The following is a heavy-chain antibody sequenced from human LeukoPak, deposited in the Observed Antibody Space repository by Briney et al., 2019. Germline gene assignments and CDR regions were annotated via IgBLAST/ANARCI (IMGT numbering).Heavy chain of an antibody. V-gene: IGHV3-23*01. D-gene: IGHD2-15*01. CDR3: AKTPRYCSGGSCYRGYFDY. CDR2: ISGSGGST. Sequence: PGGSLRLSCAASGFTFSSYAISWVRQAPGKGLEWVSAISGSGGSTYYADSVKGRFTISRDNSKNTLYVQMNSLRAEDTAVYYCAKTPRYCSGGSCYRGYFDYWGQGTLVTVSS. CDR1: GFTFSSYA. J-gene: IGHJ4*02.